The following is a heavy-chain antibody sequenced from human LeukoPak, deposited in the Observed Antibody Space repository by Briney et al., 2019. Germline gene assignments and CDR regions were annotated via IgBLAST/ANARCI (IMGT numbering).Heavy chain of an antibody. J-gene: IGHJ4*02. CDR3: ARSARFYYDSSGYPPDDY. CDR1: GGSISSSSYY. V-gene: IGHV4-39*07. D-gene: IGHD3-22*01. CDR2: INHSGST. Sequence: SETLSLTCTVSGGSISSSSYYWSWIRQPPGKGLEWIGEINHSGSTNYNPSLKSRVTISVDTSKNQFSLKLSSVTAADTAVYYCARSARFYYDSSGYPPDDYWGQGTLVTVSS.